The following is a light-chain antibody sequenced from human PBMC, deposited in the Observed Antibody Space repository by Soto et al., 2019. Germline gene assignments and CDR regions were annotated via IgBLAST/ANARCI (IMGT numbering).Light chain of an antibody. CDR3: QQRSNWPIT. CDR1: QSISSW. V-gene: IGKV1-5*01. Sequence: GDRVTITCRASQSISSWLAWYQQKPGKAPKLLIYDASSLESGVPSRFSGSGSGTDFTLTISSLEPEDFALYYCQQRSNWPITFGQGIRLEIK. J-gene: IGKJ5*01. CDR2: DAS.